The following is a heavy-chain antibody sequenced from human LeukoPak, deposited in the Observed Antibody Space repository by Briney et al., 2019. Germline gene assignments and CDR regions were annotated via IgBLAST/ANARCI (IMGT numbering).Heavy chain of an antibody. J-gene: IGHJ4*02. CDR3: ARHANDGDYPLDY. D-gene: IGHD4-17*01. CDR2: IYYSGSP. Sequence: PSETLSLTCTVSGGSISGSYWSWFRQPPGKGLEWIGYIYYSGSPNYNPSLKSRVTLSVDTSKNQFSLKLSSVTAADTAVYYCARHANDGDYPLDYWGQGTLVTVSS. V-gene: IGHV4-59*08. CDR1: GGSISGSY.